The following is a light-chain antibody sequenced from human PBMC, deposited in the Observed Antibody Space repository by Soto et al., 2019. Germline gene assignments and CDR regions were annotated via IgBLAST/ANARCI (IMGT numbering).Light chain of an antibody. Sequence: DIQMTQSGSTLSASVGDRVTITCRASQTISSWLAWYQQKPGKAPKLLIYKASTLKSGVPSRFSGSGSGTEFTLTISSLQPDDFATYYCQHYNSYSEAFGQGTKVDIK. CDR3: QHYNSYSEA. J-gene: IGKJ1*01. CDR2: KAS. CDR1: QTISSW. V-gene: IGKV1-5*03.